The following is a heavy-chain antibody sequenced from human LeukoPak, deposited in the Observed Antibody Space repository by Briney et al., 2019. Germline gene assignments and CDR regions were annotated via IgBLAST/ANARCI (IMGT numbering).Heavy chain of an antibody. CDR2: IQYDGGTE. CDR3: ARDVGATSLCSY. Sequence: GGSLRLSCAASGFTFGGSGMHWVRQAPGKGLDWVAFIQYDGGTEYYADSVKGRFTISRDNAKNSLYLQMNSLRAEDTAVYYCARDVGATSLCSYWGQGTLVTVSS. D-gene: IGHD1-26*01. J-gene: IGHJ4*02. V-gene: IGHV3-30*02. CDR1: GFTFGGSG.